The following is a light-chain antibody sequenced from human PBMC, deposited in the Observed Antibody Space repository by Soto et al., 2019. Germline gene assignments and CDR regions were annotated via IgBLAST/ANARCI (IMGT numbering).Light chain of an antibody. CDR3: HKYESYPMT. CDR2: KAS. Sequence: DSQMTQYPSTLSASIGDRVTITCRAGQSTSSWLAWYQQKPGKAPKLLISKASTLQSGVTPRLSGSGSGTEFALTISSLQPDDFATNYCHKYESYPMTFGGGTKVEIK. J-gene: IGKJ4*01. CDR1: QSTSSW. V-gene: IGKV1-5*03.